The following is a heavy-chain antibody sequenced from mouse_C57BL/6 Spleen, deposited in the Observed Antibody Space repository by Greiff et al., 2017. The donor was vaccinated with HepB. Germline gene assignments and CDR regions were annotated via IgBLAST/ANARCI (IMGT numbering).Heavy chain of an antibody. Sequence: VQLKESGAELVRPGASVKLSCTASGYNIKDDYMHWVKQRPEQGLEWIGWIDPENGDTEYASKFQGKATITADTSSNTAYLQLSSLTSEDTAVYYCTTRTYSVWGQGTTLTVSS. D-gene: IGHD5-1*01. CDR1: GYNIKDDY. V-gene: IGHV14-4*01. J-gene: IGHJ2*01. CDR2: IDPENGDT. CDR3: TTRTYSV.